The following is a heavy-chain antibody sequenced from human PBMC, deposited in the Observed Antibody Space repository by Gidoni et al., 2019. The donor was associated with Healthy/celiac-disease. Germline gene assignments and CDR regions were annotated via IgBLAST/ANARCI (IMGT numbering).Heavy chain of an antibody. CDR2: ISAYNGNT. J-gene: IGHJ3*02. CDR3: ARDQGAFGVVKVAFDI. CDR1: GYTFTRYG. V-gene: IGHV1-18*04. Sequence: QVQLVQSGAEVKKPGASVKVSCKASGYTFTRYGISWGRQAPGQGLEWIGWISAYNGNTNYAQKLQGRVTMTTDTSTSTAYMELRSLRSDDTAGYYCARDQGAFGVVKVAFDIWGQGTMVTVSS. D-gene: IGHD3-3*01.